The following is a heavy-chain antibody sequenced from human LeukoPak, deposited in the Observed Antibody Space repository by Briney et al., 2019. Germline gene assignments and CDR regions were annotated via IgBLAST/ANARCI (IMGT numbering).Heavy chain of an antibody. CDR3: ARHVEQWLTPFDY. D-gene: IGHD6-19*01. CDR1: GGSISSYY. V-gene: IGHV4-59*08. Sequence: SETLSLTCTVSGGSISSYYWSWIRQPPGKGLEWIGYIYYSGRTHYNPSLKSRVTISVDTSKNQFSLKLTSVTAADTAVYYCARHVEQWLTPFDYWGQGTLVTVSS. CDR2: IYYSGRT. J-gene: IGHJ4*02.